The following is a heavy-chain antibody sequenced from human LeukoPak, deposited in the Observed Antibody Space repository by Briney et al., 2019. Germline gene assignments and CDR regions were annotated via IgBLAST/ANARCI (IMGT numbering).Heavy chain of an antibody. V-gene: IGHV4-39*07. CDR1: GGSISSSSYY. J-gene: IGHJ4*02. CDR2: IYYSGST. D-gene: IGHD3-22*01. Sequence: SETLSLTCTVSGGSISSSSYYWGWIRQPPGKGLEWIGSIYYSGSTNYNPSLKSRVTISVDTSKNQFSLKLSSVTAADTAVYYCARGLRPNYYDSEPLGYWGQGTLVTVSS. CDR3: ARGLRPNYYDSEPLGY.